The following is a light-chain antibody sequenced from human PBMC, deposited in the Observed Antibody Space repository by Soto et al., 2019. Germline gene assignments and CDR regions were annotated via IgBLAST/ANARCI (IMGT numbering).Light chain of an antibody. CDR1: SSDVGAYNF. Sequence: QSVLTQPASVSGSPGQSITISCTGTSSDVGAYNFVSWHQQHPGKAPKLMIYNVYDRPSGISYRFSGSKSGNTASLTISVLQGEDEDDYYCSADTVRRTYVFGTGTKLTVL. CDR3: SADTVRRTYV. J-gene: IGLJ1*01. V-gene: IGLV2-14*03. CDR2: NVY.